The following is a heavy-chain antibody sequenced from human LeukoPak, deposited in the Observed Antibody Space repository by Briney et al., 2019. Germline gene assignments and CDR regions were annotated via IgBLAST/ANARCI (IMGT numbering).Heavy chain of an antibody. CDR2: ISAYNGST. D-gene: IGHD3-10*01. V-gene: IGHV1-18*01. J-gene: IGHJ4*02. CDR1: GYTFTSYG. Sequence: GASVKVSCKASGYTFTSYGISWVRQAPGQGLEWMGWISAYNGSTNYAQKLQGRVTMTTDTSTSTAYMELRSLRSDDTAVYYCARVQRNYYGSGSYLGAFDYWGQGTLVTVSS. CDR3: ARVQRNYYGSGSYLGAFDY.